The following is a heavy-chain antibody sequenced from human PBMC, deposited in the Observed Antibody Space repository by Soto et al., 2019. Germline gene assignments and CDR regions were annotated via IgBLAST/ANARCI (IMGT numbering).Heavy chain of an antibody. J-gene: IGHJ4*02. CDR1: GYTFTSYG. Sequence: VSVKVSCKASGYTFTSYGISWVRQAPGQGLEWMGWISAYNGNTNYAQKLQGRVTMTTDTSTSTVYMELSSLRSEDTAVYYCARGRTGYTTSWYVYWGQGTPVTVSS. CDR2: ISAYNGNT. D-gene: IGHD6-13*01. V-gene: IGHV1-18*01. CDR3: ARGRTGYTTSWYVY.